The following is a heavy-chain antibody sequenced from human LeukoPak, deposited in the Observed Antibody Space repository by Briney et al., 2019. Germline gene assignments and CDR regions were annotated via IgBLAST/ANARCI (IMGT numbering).Heavy chain of an antibody. CDR1: GGSISSGGYS. V-gene: IGHV4-30-2*01. CDR3: ARGRYDFWSGYLRPRGTRFDP. J-gene: IGHJ5*02. Sequence: PSQTLSLTCAVSGGSISSGGYSWSWIRQPPGKGLEWIGYIYHSGSTNYNPSLKSRVTISVDTSKNQFSLKLSSVTAADTAVYYCARGRYDFWSGYLRPRGTRFDPWGQGTLVTVSS. CDR2: IYHSGST. D-gene: IGHD3-3*01.